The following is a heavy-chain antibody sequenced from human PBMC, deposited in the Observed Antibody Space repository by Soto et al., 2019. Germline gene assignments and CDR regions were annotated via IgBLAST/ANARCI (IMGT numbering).Heavy chain of an antibody. CDR2: IIPILGIA. J-gene: IGHJ6*03. V-gene: IGHV1-69*04. D-gene: IGHD2-15*01. CDR3: ARDIKEVVVVVAASYYYYYMAV. CDR1: GGTFSSYT. Sequence: SVKVSCKASGGTFSSYTISWVRQAPGQGLEWVGRIIPILGIANYAQKFQGRVTITADKSTSTAYMELSSLRSEDTAVYYCARDIKEVVVVVAASYYYYYMAVWGKGTTVTVSS.